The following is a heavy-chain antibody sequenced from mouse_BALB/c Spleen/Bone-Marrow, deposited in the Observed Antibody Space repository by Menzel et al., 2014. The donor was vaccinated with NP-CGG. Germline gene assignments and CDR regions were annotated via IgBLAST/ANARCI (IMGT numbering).Heavy chain of an antibody. D-gene: IGHD1-1*01. Sequence: VQLQQSGPELVKPGASVKISCKASGYSFTGYFMNWVMQSHGKSLEWIGRINPYNGDTFYNQKFKGKATLTVDKSSSTAHMELRSLASEDSAVYYCARTDYYGTYAMDYWGQRTSVTVTS. CDR2: INPYNGDT. CDR3: ARTDYYGTYAMDY. V-gene: IGHV1-20*02. J-gene: IGHJ4*01. CDR1: GYSFTGYF.